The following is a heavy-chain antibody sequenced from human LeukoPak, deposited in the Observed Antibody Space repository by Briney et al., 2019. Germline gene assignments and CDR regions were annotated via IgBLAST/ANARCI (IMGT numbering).Heavy chain of an antibody. CDR1: GGSFSGYY. CDR2: INHSGST. Sequence: SETLSLTCAVYGGSFSGYYWSWIRQPPGKGLEWIGEINHSGSTNYNPSLKSRVTISVDTSKNRFSLKLSSVTAADTAVYYCARRRHWFDPWGQGTLVTVSS. J-gene: IGHJ5*02. V-gene: IGHV4-34*01. D-gene: IGHD6-25*01. CDR3: ARRRHWFDP.